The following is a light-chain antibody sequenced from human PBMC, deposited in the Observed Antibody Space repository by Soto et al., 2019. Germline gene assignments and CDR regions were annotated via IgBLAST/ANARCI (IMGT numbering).Light chain of an antibody. CDR3: CSYTTSNTRQIV. Sequence: QSALTQPASVSGSPGQSITISCTGTSSDVGGYNYVSWYQQHPGKAPKFMIYDVSNRPSGVSNRFSGSKSGNTPSLTISGLQAEDEADYYCCSYTTSNTRQIVFGTGTKVTVL. J-gene: IGLJ1*01. CDR1: SSDVGGYNY. CDR2: DVS. V-gene: IGLV2-14*01.